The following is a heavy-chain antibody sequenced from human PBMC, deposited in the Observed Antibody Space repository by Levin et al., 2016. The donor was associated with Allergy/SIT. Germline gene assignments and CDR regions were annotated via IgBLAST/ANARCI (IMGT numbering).Heavy chain of an antibody. V-gene: IGHV1-18*01. CDR2: ISVYNGNT. D-gene: IGHD6-19*01. J-gene: IGHJ6*02. CDR1: GYTFTSYG. Sequence: ASVKVSCKASGYTFTSYGISWVRQAPGQGLEWMGWISVYNGNTNYAQKLQGRVTMTTDTPTSTAYMELRSLRSDDTAVYYCARDVAVATVKGMDVWGQGTTVTVSS. CDR3: ARDVAVATVKGMDV.